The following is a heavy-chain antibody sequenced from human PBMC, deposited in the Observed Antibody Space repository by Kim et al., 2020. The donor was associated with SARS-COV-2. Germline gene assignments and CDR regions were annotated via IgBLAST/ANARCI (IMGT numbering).Heavy chain of an antibody. V-gene: IGHV3-30*18. J-gene: IGHJ4*02. CDR3: AKAMTVVTPTFDY. D-gene: IGHD2-21*02. CDR1: GFTFSSYG. CDR2: ISYDGRNK. Sequence: GGSLRLSCAASGFTFSSYGMHWVRQAPGKGLEWMAAISYDGRNKYYVDPAKGRFAISRDNSKNTLFLQMNSLRAEDTAVYYCAKAMTVVTPTFDYWGQVT.